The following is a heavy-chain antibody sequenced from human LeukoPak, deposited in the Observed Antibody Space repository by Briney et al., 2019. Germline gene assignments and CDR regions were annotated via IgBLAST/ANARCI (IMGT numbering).Heavy chain of an antibody. CDR3: AAGARWLQT. Sequence: SETLSLTCAVYGGSFSGYYWSWIRQPPGKGLEWIGEINHSGSTNYNPSLKSRVTISVDTSKNRFSLKLSSVTAADTAVYYCAAGARWLQTWGQGTLVTVSS. J-gene: IGHJ5*02. CDR2: INHSGST. V-gene: IGHV4-34*01. D-gene: IGHD5-24*01. CDR1: GGSFSGYY.